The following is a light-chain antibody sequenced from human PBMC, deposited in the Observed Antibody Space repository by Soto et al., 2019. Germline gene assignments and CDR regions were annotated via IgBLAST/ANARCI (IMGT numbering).Light chain of an antibody. J-gene: IGKJ1*01. V-gene: IGKV3-20*01. CDR2: GAS. Sequence: EIVLTQSPGTLSLSPGERATLSCRASQSVSSAHLAWYQQKPSQAPRLLIYGASSRATGIPDRFSGSGSGTDFTLTISRLEPEDFAVYYCQQYGSSRTFGQGTKVEIK. CDR3: QQYGSSRT. CDR1: QSVSSAH.